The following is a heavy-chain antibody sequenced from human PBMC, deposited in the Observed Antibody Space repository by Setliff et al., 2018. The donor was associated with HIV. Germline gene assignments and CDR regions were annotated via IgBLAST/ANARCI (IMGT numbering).Heavy chain of an antibody. J-gene: IGHJ6*02. CDR2: ISGGGGTT. CDR3: ATDQNVRPRYYGMDV. D-gene: IGHD2-15*01. V-gene: IGHV3-23*01. CDR1: GFIFNNYA. Sequence: PGGSLRLSCAASGFIFNNYAVNWVRQTPGKGLEWVAAISGGGGTTYYGDSLRGRLTLSRDISKNTVYLQMNRLRAEDTAVYFCATDQNVRPRYYGMDVWGRGTTVTVSS.